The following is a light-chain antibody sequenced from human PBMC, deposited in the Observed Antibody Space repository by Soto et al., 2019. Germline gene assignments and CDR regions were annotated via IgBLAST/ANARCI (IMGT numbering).Light chain of an antibody. V-gene: IGKV3-11*01. CDR1: QSVSSY. CDR2: DAS. J-gene: IGKJ1*01. CDR3: QQRSNWPRT. Sequence: EIVLTQSRATLSLSPGERATLSCRASQSVSSYLAWYQQKPGQAPRLLIYDASNRATGIPARFSGSGSGTDFTLTINSLEPEDFAVYYCQQRSNWPRTFGQRTKVEIK.